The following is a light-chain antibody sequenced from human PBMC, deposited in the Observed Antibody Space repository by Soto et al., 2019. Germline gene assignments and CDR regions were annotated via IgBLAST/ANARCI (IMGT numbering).Light chain of an antibody. CDR2: GAS. V-gene: IGKV3-20*01. J-gene: IGKJ1*01. CDR1: QSVSSSY. Sequence: EIVFTQSPGTLSLSPGEGATLSCRAGQSVSSSYLAWYQQKPGQAPRLLIYGASTRATGIPARFSGGGSGTDFTLTITRLEPEDFAVYYCQYYGNSPLTFGQGTKVDIK. CDR3: QYYGNSPLT.